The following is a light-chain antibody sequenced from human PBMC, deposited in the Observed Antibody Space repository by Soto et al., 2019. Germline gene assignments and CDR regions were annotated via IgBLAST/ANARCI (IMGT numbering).Light chain of an antibody. J-gene: IGKJ1*01. CDR2: AAS. Sequence: DIQMTQSPSSLSASVGDRVTITCRSSQGIIDALGWYQQKPGKAPRRLIYAASSLHSGVPSRFSGSGSGTEFTLTISSLQPEDFATYYCLQHNSYPQTFGQGTKVEIK. V-gene: IGKV1-17*01. CDR3: LQHNSYPQT. CDR1: QGIIDA.